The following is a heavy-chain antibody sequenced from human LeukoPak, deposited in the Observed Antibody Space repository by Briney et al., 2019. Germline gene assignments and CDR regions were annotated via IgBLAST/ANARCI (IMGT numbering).Heavy chain of an antibody. CDR2: IIPIFGTA. Sequence: GSSVKVSCKASGGTFSSYAISWVRQAPGQGLEWMGGIIPIFGTANYAQKFQGRVTITADKSTSTAYMELSSLRSEDTAVYYCTLDGDILTGYWPWGQGTLVTVSS. CDR1: GGTFSSYA. CDR3: TLDGDILTGYWP. V-gene: IGHV1-69*06. D-gene: IGHD3-9*01. J-gene: IGHJ5*02.